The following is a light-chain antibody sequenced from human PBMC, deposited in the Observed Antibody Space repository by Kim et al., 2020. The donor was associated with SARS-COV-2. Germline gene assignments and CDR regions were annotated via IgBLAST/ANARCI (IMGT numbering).Light chain of an antibody. J-gene: IGKJ2*01. CDR2: DAS. V-gene: IGKV3-11*01. CDR1: QSVSGY. CDR3: QQRSNWPPGYT. Sequence: SPGESATLSCRASQSVSGYLAWYQQNPGQAPRLLIYDASNRATGIPARFSGSGSGTDFTLTISSLEPEDFAVYYCQQRSNWPPGYTFGQGTKLEI.